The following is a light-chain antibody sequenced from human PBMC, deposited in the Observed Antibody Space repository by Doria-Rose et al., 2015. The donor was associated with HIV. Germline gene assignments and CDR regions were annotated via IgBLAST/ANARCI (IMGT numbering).Light chain of an antibody. CDR3: QQYYDTPS. J-gene: IGKJ3*01. CDR1: QSLLYTSKNY. V-gene: IGKV4-1*01. Sequence: VLTQSPESLGMSLGERATLNCKSNQSLLYTSKNYLAWYQQKPGQPPKLLIYWASTRQSGVPARFSGSGSGTDFTHTISSLEAEDVAVYYCQQYYDTPSFGPGTTVDIK. CDR2: WAS.